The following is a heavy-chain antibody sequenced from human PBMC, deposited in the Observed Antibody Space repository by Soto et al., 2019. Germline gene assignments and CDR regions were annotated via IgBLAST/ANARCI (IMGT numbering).Heavy chain of an antibody. CDR1: GGSISSGGYY. Sequence: SETLSLTCTVSGGSISSGGYYWSWIRQHPGKGLEWIGYIYYSGSTYYNPSLKSRVTISVDTSKSQFSLKLSSVTAADTAIYSCARVGDKWNDLELDYWGQGTLVTVSS. J-gene: IGHJ4*02. V-gene: IGHV4-31*03. CDR2: IYYSGST. D-gene: IGHD1-20*01. CDR3: ARVGDKWNDLELDY.